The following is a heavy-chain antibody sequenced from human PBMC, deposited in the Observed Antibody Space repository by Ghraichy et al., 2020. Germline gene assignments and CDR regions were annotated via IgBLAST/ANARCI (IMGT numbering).Heavy chain of an antibody. D-gene: IGHD2-15*01. CDR2: IIPIFGTA. CDR3: ARDLGCSGGSCYPYYYYGMDV. J-gene: IGHJ6*02. Sequence: SVKVSCKASGGTFSSYAISWVRQAPGQGLEWMGGIIPIFGTANYAQKFQGRVTITADESTSTAYMELSSLRSEDTAVYYCARDLGCSGGSCYPYYYYGMDVWGQGTTVTVSS. V-gene: IGHV1-69*13. CDR1: GGTFSSYA.